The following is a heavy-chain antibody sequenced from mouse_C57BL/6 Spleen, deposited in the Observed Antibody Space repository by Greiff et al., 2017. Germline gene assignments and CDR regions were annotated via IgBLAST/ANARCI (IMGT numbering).Heavy chain of an antibody. CDR3: AKIYYCGSSYRDYAMDY. J-gene: IGHJ4*01. D-gene: IGHD1-1*01. CDR2: ISSGSSTI. V-gene: IGHV5-17*01. Sequence: EVQLVESGGGLVKPGGSLKLSCAASGFTFSDYGMHWVRQAPEKGLEWVAYISSGSSTIYYADTVKGRFTISRDNAKNTLFLQMTSLRSEDTAMYYCAKIYYCGSSYRDYAMDYWGQGTSVTVSS. CDR1: GFTFSDYG.